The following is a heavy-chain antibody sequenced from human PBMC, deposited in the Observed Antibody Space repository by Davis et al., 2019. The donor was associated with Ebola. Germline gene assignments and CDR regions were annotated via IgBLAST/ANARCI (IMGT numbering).Heavy chain of an antibody. D-gene: IGHD3-16*02. J-gene: IGHJ4*02. CDR2: ISAYNGNT. CDR3: ARDMLDYIWGSYRSFDY. Sequence: ASVTVSCKASGYTFTSYGISWVRQAPGQGLEWMGWISAYNGNTNYAQKLQGRVTMTTDTSTSTAYMELRSLRSEDTAVYYCARDMLDYIWGSYRSFDYWGQGTLVTVSS. V-gene: IGHV1-18*01. CDR1: GYTFTSYG.